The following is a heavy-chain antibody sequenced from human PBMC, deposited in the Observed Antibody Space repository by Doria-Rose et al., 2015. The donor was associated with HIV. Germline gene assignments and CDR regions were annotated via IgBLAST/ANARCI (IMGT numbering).Heavy chain of an antibody. CDR3: ARIKSSRWYHKYYFDF. D-gene: IGHD6-13*01. CDR2: IFSDDER. Sequence: SGPVLVKPTETLTLTCTVSGVSLSSPRMGVSWIRQPPGKALEWLANIFSDDERSYKTSLKSRLTISRGTSKSQVVLTMTDMDPVGTATYYCARIKSSRWYHKYYFDFWGQGTLVIVSA. CDR1: GVSLSSPRMG. J-gene: IGHJ4*02. V-gene: IGHV2-26*02.